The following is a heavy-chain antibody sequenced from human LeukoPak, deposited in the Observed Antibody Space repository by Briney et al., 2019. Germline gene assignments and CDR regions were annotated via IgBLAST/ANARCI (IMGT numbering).Heavy chain of an antibody. CDR2: IYYSGST. V-gene: IGHV4-59*01. CDR1: GGSISSYY. J-gene: IGHJ4*02. Sequence: ASETLSLTCTVSGGSISSYYWSWIQQPPGKGLEWIGYIYYSGSTNYNPSLKSRVTISVDTSKNQFSLKLSSVTAADTAVYYCARVNTAMVAYYFDYWGQGTLVTVSS. D-gene: IGHD5-18*01. CDR3: ARVNTAMVAYYFDY.